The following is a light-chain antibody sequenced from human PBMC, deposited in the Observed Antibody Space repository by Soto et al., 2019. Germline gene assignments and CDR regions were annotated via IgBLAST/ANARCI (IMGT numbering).Light chain of an antibody. CDR3: QKYGTSPWT. Sequence: EIVSTQSPGTLSLSPGERATLSCRASQTVSNNYLAWYQQKPGQAPRVLIYGASSRAPGIPDRFSGSGSGTDFTLTISRLEPEDFAVYYCQKYGTSPWTFGQGTKVEIK. V-gene: IGKV3-20*01. J-gene: IGKJ1*01. CDR1: QTVSNNY. CDR2: GAS.